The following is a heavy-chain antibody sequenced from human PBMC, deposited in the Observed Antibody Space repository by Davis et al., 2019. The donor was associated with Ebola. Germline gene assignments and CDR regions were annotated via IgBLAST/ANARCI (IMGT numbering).Heavy chain of an antibody. D-gene: IGHD6-6*01. V-gene: IGHV3-48*03. CDR2: ISSSGSTI. J-gene: IGHJ4*02. Sequence: GESLKISCAASGFTFSNYEMNWVRQAPGKGLEWVSYISSSGSTIYYADSVKGRFTISRDNAKNSLYLQMNSLRAEDTAVYYCTVISSPSVPYFDYWGQGTLVTVSS. CDR1: GFTFSNYE. CDR3: TVISSPSVPYFDY.